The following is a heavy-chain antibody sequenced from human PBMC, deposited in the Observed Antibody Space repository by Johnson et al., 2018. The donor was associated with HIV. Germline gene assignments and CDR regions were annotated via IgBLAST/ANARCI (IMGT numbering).Heavy chain of an antibody. CDR1: GFTFSDYY. Sequence: QVQLVESGGGLVQPGGSLRLSCAASGFTFSDYYMSWVRQAPGQGLEWVSYISSSGSTIYYADSVQVRFTISRDNAKNSLYLQMNSLRAEDTAVYYCASEYSSSSQPNAFDIWGQGTMVTVSS. V-gene: IGHV3-11*04. CDR3: ASEYSSSSQPNAFDI. J-gene: IGHJ3*02. CDR2: ISSSGSTI. D-gene: IGHD6-6*01.